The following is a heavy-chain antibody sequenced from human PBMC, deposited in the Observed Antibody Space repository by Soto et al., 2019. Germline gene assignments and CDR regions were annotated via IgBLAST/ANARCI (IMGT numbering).Heavy chain of an antibody. J-gene: IGHJ4*02. D-gene: IGHD3-22*01. CDR2: ISGSAATT. CDR1: GFTFSSYA. Sequence: PGGSLRLSCAASGFTFSSYAMNWVRQAPEKGLEWVSAISGSAATTHFADSVKGRFTISRDNSKNTLYLQMNSLRAEDTAVYYCARDRSYYDSSGSYSPPYWGQGTLVTVSS. V-gene: IGHV3-23*01. CDR3: ARDRSYYDSSGSYSPPY.